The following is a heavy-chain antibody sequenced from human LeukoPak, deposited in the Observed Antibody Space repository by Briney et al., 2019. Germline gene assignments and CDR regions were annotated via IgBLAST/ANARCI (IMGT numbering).Heavy chain of an antibody. V-gene: IGHV3-21*01. J-gene: IGHJ4*02. CDR1: GFTFSTYT. CDR3: ARGNSSGCFDY. Sequence: GGSLRLSCAASGFTFSTYTMNWVRQAPGKGLEWVSSISSSSSYIYYGDSVKGRFTISRDNAKNSLYLQMNSLRAEDTAVYYCARGNSSGCFDYWGQGTLVTVSS. CDR2: ISSSSSYI. D-gene: IGHD6-19*01.